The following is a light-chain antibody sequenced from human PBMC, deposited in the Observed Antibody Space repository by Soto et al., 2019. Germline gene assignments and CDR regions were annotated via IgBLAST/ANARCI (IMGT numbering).Light chain of an antibody. CDR2: GAS. V-gene: IGKV3-20*01. CDR3: QHYGTSLAT. J-gene: IGKJ4*01. CDR1: QSVDHDY. Sequence: NVLTQSPAILSSSPGARVTLSCGASQSVDHDYLAWYQQKTGQAPRLLIYGASYRATGIPDRFSGSGSGTDCTLTSSRLEPEDFAVYYCQHYGTSLATFGGGTKVEI.